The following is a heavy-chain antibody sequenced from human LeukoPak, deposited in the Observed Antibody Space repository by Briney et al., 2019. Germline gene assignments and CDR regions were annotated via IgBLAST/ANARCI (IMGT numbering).Heavy chain of an antibody. D-gene: IGHD3-3*01. V-gene: IGHV4-34*01. CDR2: INHSGST. J-gene: IGHJ4*02. CDR1: GGSFSGYY. CDR3: ARGGNPFWRGKSDY. Sequence: PSETLSLTCAVYGGSFSGYYWSWIRQPPGKGLEWIGEINHSGSTNYNPSLKSRVTISVDTSENQFSLKLSSVTAADTAVYYCARGGNPFWRGKSDYWGQGTLVTVSS.